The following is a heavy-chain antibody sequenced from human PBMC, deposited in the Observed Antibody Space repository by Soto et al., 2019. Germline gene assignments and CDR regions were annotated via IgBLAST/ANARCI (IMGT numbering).Heavy chain of an antibody. CDR2: INPNSGGT. CDR1: GYTFTGYY. CDR3: ARERDITMVWGVIRAFDI. D-gene: IGHD3-10*01. V-gene: IGHV1-2*04. Sequence: ASVKVSCKASGYTFTGYYMHWVRQAPGQGLEWMGWINPNSGGTNYAQKFQGWVTMTRDTSISTAYMELSRLRSDDTAVYYCARERDITMVWGVIRAFDILGQGTMVTGSS. J-gene: IGHJ3*02.